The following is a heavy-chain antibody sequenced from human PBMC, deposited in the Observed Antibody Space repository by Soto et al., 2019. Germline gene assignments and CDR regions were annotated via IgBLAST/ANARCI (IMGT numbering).Heavy chain of an antibody. CDR2: IWYNGTNC. Sequence: GGSLRLSCAASGFTFHTYALHWVRQAPGKGLEWVALIWYNGTNCQYADSVRGRFTFSRDNSKDTLYLQMNSLRAGDTAMYFCAKEGIYSPSSRGWLDPRGQGTLVTFSS. CDR3: AKEGIYSPSSRGWLDP. CDR1: GFTFHTYA. D-gene: IGHD6-6*01. V-gene: IGHV3-33*06. J-gene: IGHJ5*02.